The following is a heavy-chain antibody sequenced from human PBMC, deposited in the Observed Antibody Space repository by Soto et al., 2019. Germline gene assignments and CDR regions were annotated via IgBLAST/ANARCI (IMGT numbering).Heavy chain of an antibody. Sequence: QVQLQESGPGLVKPSQTLSLTCTVSGGSISSGGYYWSWIRKHPGKGLEWIGYIYYSGSTYYNPSLKSRVTISVDTSKNQFSLKLSSVTAADTAGYYCERWYGPAGMDVWGKGTTVTFSS. D-gene: IGHD2-15*01. CDR3: ERWYGPAGMDV. J-gene: IGHJ6*04. CDR1: GGSISSGGYY. V-gene: IGHV4-31*03. CDR2: IYYSGST.